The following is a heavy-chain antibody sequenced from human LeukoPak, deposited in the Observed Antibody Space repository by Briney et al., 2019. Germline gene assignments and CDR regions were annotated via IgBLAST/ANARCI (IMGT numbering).Heavy chain of an antibody. CDR1: ELTFRDSW. V-gene: IGHV3-74*01. Sequence: PGGSLRLSCADSELTFRDSWMHWVRQAPGKGLVWVSHISADGTTTTYADSVKGRFTISRNNGKNTLYLQMNSLRDEDTATYYCARDRWYALDVWGQGTTVIVSS. CDR3: ARDRWYALDV. CDR2: ISADGTTT. D-gene: IGHD5-24*01. J-gene: IGHJ3*01.